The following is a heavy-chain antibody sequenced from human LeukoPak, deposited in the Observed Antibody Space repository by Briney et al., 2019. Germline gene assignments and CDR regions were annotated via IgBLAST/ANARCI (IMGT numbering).Heavy chain of an antibody. J-gene: IGHJ4*02. CDR3: AKLAYSSSSSVDY. CDR2: IRYDGSNK. Sequence: GGSLRLSCAASGFTFSTYGMHWVRQAPGKGLEWVAFIRYDGSNKYYADSVKGRFTISRDNSKNTLYLQMNSLRAEETAVYYCAKLAYSSSSSVDYWGQGSLVTVSS. CDR1: GFTFSTYG. D-gene: IGHD6-6*01. V-gene: IGHV3-30*02.